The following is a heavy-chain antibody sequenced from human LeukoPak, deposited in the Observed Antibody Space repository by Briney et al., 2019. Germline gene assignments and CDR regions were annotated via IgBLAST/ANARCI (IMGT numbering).Heavy chain of an antibody. CDR3: AKDAVAGSEQNWFDP. D-gene: IGHD6-19*01. J-gene: IGHJ5*02. Sequence: PGRSLRLSCAASGFTSSSYGMHWVRQAPGKGLEWVAVISYDGSNKYYADSVKGRFTISRDNSKNTLYLQMNSLRAEDTAVYYCAKDAVAGSEQNWFDPWGQGTLVTVSS. CDR2: ISYDGSNK. V-gene: IGHV3-30*18. CDR1: GFTSSSYG.